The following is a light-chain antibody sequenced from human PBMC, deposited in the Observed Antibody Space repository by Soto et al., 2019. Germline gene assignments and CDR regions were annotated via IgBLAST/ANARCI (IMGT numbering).Light chain of an antibody. Sequence: EIVLTQSPGTLSLSSGERATLSCRASQSVSSSYLAWYQQKPGQAPRLLTYGTSSRATAIPDRFSGSGSGTDFTLTISRLEPEDFAVYYCQQYGSSSWTFGQGTKVEIK. CDR2: GTS. CDR3: QQYGSSSWT. J-gene: IGKJ1*01. CDR1: QSVSSSY. V-gene: IGKV3-20*01.